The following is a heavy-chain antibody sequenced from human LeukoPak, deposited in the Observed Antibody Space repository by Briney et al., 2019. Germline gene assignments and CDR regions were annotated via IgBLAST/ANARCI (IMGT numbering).Heavy chain of an antibody. CDR1: GYSFTGHY. D-gene: IGHD3-10*01. J-gene: IGHJ4*02. CDR3: ARDSGERGSGSYLIAY. CDR2: INPKSGGT. Sequence: ASVKVSCKASGYSFTGHYMHWVRQAPGQGLEWMGWINPKSGGTNYAQKGRVAMTRDTSISTAYMDMSSLRSDDTAVYYCARDSGERGSGSYLIAYWGQGTLVTVSS. V-gene: IGHV1-2*02.